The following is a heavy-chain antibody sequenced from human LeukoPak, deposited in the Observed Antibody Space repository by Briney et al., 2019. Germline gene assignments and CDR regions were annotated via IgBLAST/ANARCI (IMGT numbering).Heavy chain of an antibody. V-gene: IGHV3-21*01. Sequence: PGGSLRLSCAASGFTFSSYSMNWVRQAPGKGLEWVSSISSSSSYIYYADSVKGRFTTSRDNAKNSLYLQMNSLRAEDTAVYYCARMVVRGYYGMDVWGQGTTVTVSS. D-gene: IGHD3-10*01. J-gene: IGHJ6*02. CDR1: GFTFSSYS. CDR2: ISSSSSYI. CDR3: ARMVVRGYYGMDV.